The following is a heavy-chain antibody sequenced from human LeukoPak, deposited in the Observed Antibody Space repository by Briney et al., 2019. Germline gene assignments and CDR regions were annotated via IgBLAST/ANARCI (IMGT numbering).Heavy chain of an antibody. V-gene: IGHV4-34*01. D-gene: IGHD5-18*01. CDR3: ARGMRAYYSYRDNNWFDP. CDR2: INHSGST. CDR1: GGSFSGYY. J-gene: IGHJ5*02. Sequence: PSETLSLTCAVYGGSFSGYYWSWIRQPPGKGLEWIGEINHSGSTNYNPSHKSRVTISVDTSKNQFSLKLSSVTAADTAVYYCARGMRAYYSYRDNNWFDPWGQGTLVTVSS.